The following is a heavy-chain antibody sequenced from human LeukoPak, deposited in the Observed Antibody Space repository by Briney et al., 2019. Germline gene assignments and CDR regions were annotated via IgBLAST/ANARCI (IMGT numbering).Heavy chain of an antibody. D-gene: IGHD3-22*01. Sequence: GGSLRLSCAASGFTFSSYSMNWVRQAPGKGLEWVSSISSSSSYIYYADSVKGRFTISRDNAKNSLYLQMNSLRAEDTAVYYCARAYYDSSGYYDAFFDYWGQGTLVTVSS. CDR1: GFTFSSYS. J-gene: IGHJ4*02. V-gene: IGHV3-21*01. CDR2: ISSSSSYI. CDR3: ARAYYDSSGYYDAFFDY.